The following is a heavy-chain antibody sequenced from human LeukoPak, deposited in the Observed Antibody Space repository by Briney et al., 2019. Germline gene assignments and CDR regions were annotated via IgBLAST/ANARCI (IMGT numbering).Heavy chain of an antibody. V-gene: IGHV3-23*01. Sequence: GGSLRLSCAASGFTFSSYAMSWVRQAPGKGLEWVSAISGSGGSTYYADSVKGRFTISRDNSKNTLYLQMNSLRFEDTALYFCARRWDSSGPIDYWGQGTLVSVSS. CDR2: ISGSGGST. CDR3: ARRWDSSGPIDY. D-gene: IGHD3-22*01. J-gene: IGHJ4*01. CDR1: GFTFSSYA.